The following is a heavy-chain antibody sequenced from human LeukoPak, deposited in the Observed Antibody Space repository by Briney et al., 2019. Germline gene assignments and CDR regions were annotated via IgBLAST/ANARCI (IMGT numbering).Heavy chain of an antibody. Sequence: GGSLRLSCTVSGLTSSDYGIHWVRQAPGKGLEWVAFIQFDGSEKHYTPTVGGRFSISRDNPKNTVYLQMNSLTTHDTAVYYCAKGGGYWGQGTLVIVSS. V-gene: IGHV3-30*02. D-gene: IGHD2-15*01. CDR3: AKGGGY. J-gene: IGHJ4*02. CDR2: IQFDGSEK. CDR1: GLTSSDYG.